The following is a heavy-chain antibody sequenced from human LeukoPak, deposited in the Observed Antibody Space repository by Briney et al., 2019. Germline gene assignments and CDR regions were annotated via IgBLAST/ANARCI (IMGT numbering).Heavy chain of an antibody. CDR1: GGSISSSNW. J-gene: IGHJ4*02. D-gene: IGHD5-12*01. Sequence: PSGTLSLTCAVSGGSISSSNWWSWVRQPPGKGLEWIGEIYHSGSTNYNPSLKSRVTISVDTSKNQFSLKLSSVTAADTAVYYCARYSGYDLYYFDYWGQGTLVTVSS. CDR2: IYHSGST. CDR3: ARYSGYDLYYFDY. V-gene: IGHV4-4*02.